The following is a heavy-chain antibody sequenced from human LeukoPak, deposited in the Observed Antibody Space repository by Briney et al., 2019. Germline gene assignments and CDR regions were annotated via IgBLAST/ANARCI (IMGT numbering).Heavy chain of an antibody. V-gene: IGHV4-38-2*02. D-gene: IGHD3-22*01. J-gene: IGHJ4*02. Sequence: SETLSLTCTVSGGSISSYYWGWIRQPPGKGLEWIGTVYHSGSTFYNPSLKSRATISLDTSKNQFSLRLSSVTAADTAVYYCARDYYGDYRDYWGQGTLVTVSS. CDR3: ARDYYGDYRDY. CDR1: GGSISSYY. CDR2: VYHSGST.